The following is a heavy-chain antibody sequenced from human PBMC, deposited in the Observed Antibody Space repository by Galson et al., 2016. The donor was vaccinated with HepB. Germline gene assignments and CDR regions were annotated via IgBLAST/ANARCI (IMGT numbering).Heavy chain of an antibody. J-gene: IGHJ1*01. CDR1: GFSVSNNY. D-gene: IGHD5-12*01. Sequence: SLRLSCAASGFSVSNNYMSWVRQAPGKGLEWVSFIYSGGSTYYADTVKGRFTISRDNSKNTLNLQMNSLRAEDTAVYYCHSGYDPVQHWGQGTLVTVSS. CDR2: IYSGGST. V-gene: IGHV3-53*01. CDR3: HSGYDPVQH.